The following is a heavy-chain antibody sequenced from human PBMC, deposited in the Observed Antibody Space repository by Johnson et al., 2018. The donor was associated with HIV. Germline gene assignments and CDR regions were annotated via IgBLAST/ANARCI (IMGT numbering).Heavy chain of an antibody. J-gene: IGHJ3*02. CDR2: ISYDGSEK. V-gene: IGHV3-30*03. Sequence: KGLEWVAVISYDGSEKYYVDSVKGRFTISRDNAKNSLYLQMNSLRAEDTAVYYCATFDAFDIWGQGTMVTVSS. CDR3: ATFDAFDI.